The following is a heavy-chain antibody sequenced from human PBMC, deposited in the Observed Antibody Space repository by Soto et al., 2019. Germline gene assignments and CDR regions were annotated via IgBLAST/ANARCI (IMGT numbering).Heavy chain of an antibody. D-gene: IGHD2-15*01. CDR2: ISSSSSTI. Sequence: PGGALRLSCAASGFTFSSYSMNWVRQAPGKGLEWVSYISSSSSTIYYADSVKGRFTISRGNAKNSLYLQMNSLRAEDTAVYYCARSGRYCSGGSCYSSPFDYWGQGTLVTAPQ. J-gene: IGHJ4*02. CDR3: ARSGRYCSGGSCYSSPFDY. V-gene: IGHV3-48*01. CDR1: GFTFSSYS.